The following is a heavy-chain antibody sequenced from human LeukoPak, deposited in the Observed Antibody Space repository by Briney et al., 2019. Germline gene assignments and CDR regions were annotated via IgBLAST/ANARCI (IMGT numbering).Heavy chain of an antibody. CDR2: ISAYNGNT. CDR3: ARIPPVVVPAAPNWFDP. V-gene: IGHV1-18*04. Sequence: ASVKVSCKASGYTFTSYGISWVRQAPGQGLEWMGWISAYNGNTNYAQKHQGRVTMTTDTSTSTAYMELRSLRSDDTAVYYCARIPPVVVPAAPNWFDPWGQGTLVTVSS. CDR1: GYTFTSYG. D-gene: IGHD2-2*01. J-gene: IGHJ5*02.